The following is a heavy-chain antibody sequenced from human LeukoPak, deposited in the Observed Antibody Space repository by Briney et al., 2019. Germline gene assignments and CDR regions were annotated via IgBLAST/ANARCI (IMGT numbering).Heavy chain of an antibody. V-gene: IGHV3-7*03. J-gene: IGHJ4*02. CDR3: ARDKSVYYDTSGSRFDY. D-gene: IGHD3-22*01. CDR2: INHNGNVN. CDR1: GFTFSSYW. Sequence: GSLRLSCAASGFTFSSYWMNWARQAPGKGLEWVASINHNGNVNYYVDSVKGRFTISRDNAKNSLYLQMSNLRAEDTAVYYCARDKSVYYDTSGSRFDYWGQGTLVTVSS.